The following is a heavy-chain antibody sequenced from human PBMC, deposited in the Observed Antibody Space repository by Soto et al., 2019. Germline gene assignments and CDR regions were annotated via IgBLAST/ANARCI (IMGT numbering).Heavy chain of an antibody. CDR3: ATAHDILTGYYMYCFDP. V-gene: IGHV4-59*01. D-gene: IGHD3-9*01. CDR2: IYYSGST. CDR1: GGSISSYY. Sequence: SETLSLTCTVSGGSISSYYWSWIRQPPGKGLEWIGYIYYSGSTNYNPSLKSRVTISVDTSKNQFSLELSSLRSEDTAVYYCATAHDILTGYYMYCFDPGGQGTLVTVSS. J-gene: IGHJ5*02.